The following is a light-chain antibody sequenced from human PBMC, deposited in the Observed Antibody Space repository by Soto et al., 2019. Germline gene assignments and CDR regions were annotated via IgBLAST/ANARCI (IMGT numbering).Light chain of an antibody. CDR2: GAS. J-gene: IGKJ2*01. Sequence: ETVLTQSPGTLSLSPGERATLSCRASQSVSNNYLAWYQQKAGQAPRVLINGASSRATGIPDRFSGSGSGTDFTLTISRLEPEDFAVYYCQQYGNSPRPFGQGPSWRSN. CDR3: QQYGNSPRP. V-gene: IGKV3-20*01. CDR1: QSVSNNY.